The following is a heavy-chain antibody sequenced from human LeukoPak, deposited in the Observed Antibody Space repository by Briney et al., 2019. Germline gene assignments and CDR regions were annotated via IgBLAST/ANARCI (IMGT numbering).Heavy chain of an antibody. CDR2: ISGSGGST. J-gene: IGHJ3*02. D-gene: IGHD2-15*01. Sequence: PSGTLSLTCAVSGGSISSSNWWSWVRQAPGKGLEWVSAISGSGGSTYYADSVKGRFTISRDNSKNTLYLQMNSLRAEDTAVYYCAKAGRGYCSGGSCRGAAFDIWGQGTMVTVSS. V-gene: IGHV3-23*01. CDR1: GGSISSSN. CDR3: AKAGRGYCSGGSCRGAAFDI.